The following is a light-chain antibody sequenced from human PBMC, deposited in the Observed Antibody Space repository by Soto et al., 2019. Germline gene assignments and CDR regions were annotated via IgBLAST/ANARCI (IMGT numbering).Light chain of an antibody. Sequence: EIVLTQSPVTLSVSPGESATLSCRASQSVSTNLAWYQQKPGQAPRLLIYGAYTRATAVPDRFSGSGSGTDFTLTISSLQSEDFAVYYCQQYHSGRSFGQGTKVESK. V-gene: IGKV3-15*01. CDR1: QSVSTN. CDR3: QQYHSGRS. J-gene: IGKJ1*01. CDR2: GAY.